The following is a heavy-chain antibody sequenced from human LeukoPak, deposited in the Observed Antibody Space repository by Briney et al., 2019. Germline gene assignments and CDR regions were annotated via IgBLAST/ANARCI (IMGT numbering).Heavy chain of an antibody. Sequence: GASVKVSCKAFGGTFSDYALNWVRQAPGQGLEWMGVFIPILGTANSTQKFQDRVTVTADISTNTVYMELSSLRSEDTAVYYCARGRLARSPYFDYWGQGTLSPSPQ. V-gene: IGHV1-69*10. D-gene: IGHD6-19*01. J-gene: IGHJ4*02. CDR1: GGTFSDYA. CDR3: ARGRLARSPYFDY. CDR2: FIPILGTA.